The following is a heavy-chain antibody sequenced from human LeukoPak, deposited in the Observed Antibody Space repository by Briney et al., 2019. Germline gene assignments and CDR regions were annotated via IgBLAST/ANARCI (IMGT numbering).Heavy chain of an antibody. D-gene: IGHD3-10*01. CDR3: ARENSRGVISPYFDY. CDR1: GFTFSSYS. CDR2: ISSSSSTI. Sequence: GGSLRLSCAASGFTFSSYSMNWVRQAPGKGLEWVSYISSSSSTIYYADSVKGRFTISRDNAKNSLYLQMNSLRAEDTAVYYCARENSRGVISPYFDYWGQGTPVTVSS. J-gene: IGHJ4*02. V-gene: IGHV3-48*01.